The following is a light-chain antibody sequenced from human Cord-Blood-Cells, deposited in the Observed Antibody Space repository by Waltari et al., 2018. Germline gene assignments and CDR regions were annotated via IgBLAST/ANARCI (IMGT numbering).Light chain of an antibody. Sequence: EIVLTQSPGTLSLSPGERATLSCRASQSVSSSYLAWYQQNPGQAPRLLISGASSRATGIPDRFSGSGSGTDFTLTISRLEPEDFAVYYCQQYGSSPPWTFGQGTKVEIK. V-gene: IGKV3-20*01. CDR2: GAS. CDR3: QQYGSSPPWT. CDR1: QSVSSSY. J-gene: IGKJ1*01.